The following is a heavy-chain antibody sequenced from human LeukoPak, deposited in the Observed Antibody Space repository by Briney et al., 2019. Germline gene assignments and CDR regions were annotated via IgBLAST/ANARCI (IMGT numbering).Heavy chain of an antibody. CDR2: ICTGGTPI. CDR3: ARIYGGY. V-gene: IGHV3-11*01. J-gene: IGHJ4*02. D-gene: IGHD3-16*01. Sequence: GGSLRLSCAASGFTFRDYYMSWIRQAPGKGLEWVSYICTGGTPIDYADSVKGRFTISRDDAKSSLYLQMNNVRAKDTAFYYCARIYGGYWGQGALVSVSS. CDR1: GFTFRDYY.